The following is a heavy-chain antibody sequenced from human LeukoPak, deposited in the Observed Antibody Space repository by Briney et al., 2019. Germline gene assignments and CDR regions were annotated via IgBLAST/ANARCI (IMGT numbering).Heavy chain of an antibody. CDR3: TRDWRNLGYDY. CDR1: GFTLSAYW. D-gene: IGHD5-12*01. CDR2: IEGDGNRI. Sequence: PGWSLRLSCAASGFTLSAYWMHWVRQAPGKGLMWVSRIEGDGNRITYADSVKGRFTISRDNAKNTLYLQMNSLRAEDTAVYYCTRDWRNLGYDYWGQGTLVTVSS. J-gene: IGHJ4*02. V-gene: IGHV3-74*01.